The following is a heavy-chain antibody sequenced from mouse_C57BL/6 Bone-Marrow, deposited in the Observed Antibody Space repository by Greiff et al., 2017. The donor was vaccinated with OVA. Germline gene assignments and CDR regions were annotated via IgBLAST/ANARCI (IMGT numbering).Heavy chain of an antibody. CDR1: GFSLTSYG. D-gene: IGHD2-13*01. V-gene: IGHV2-2*01. Sequence: VQLVESGPGLVQPSQSLSITCTVSGFSLTSYGVHWVRQSPGKGLEWLGVIWSGGSTDYNAAFISRLSISKDNSKSQVFFKMNSLQADDTAIYYCARNYPPGDYWYFDVWGTGTTVTVSS. CDR3: ARNYPPGDYWYFDV. J-gene: IGHJ1*03. CDR2: IWSGGST.